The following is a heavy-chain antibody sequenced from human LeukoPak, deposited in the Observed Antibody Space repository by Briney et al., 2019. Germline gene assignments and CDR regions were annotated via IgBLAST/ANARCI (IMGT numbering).Heavy chain of an antibody. D-gene: IGHD3-10*01. CDR3: AASTYGSGSYVGFDS. CDR2: IYPGDSDT. Sequence: GESLKISCKGSGYSFTNYWIGWVRQMPGKGLEWVGIIYPGDSDTRYSPSFQGQVTISADKSISTTYLQWRSLKASDTAMYYCAASTYGSGSYVGFDSWGQGTLVTVSS. CDR1: GYSFTNYW. J-gene: IGHJ4*02. V-gene: IGHV5-51*01.